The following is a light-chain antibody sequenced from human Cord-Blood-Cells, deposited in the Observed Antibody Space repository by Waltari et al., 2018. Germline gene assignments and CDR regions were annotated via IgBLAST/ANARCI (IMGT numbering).Light chain of an antibody. J-gene: IGKJ1*01. Sequence: DIQMTQSPSSLSASVGDRVTITCRASQSISSYLNWYQQKPGKAPKLLVYAASSLQIGVPSRFSGSGSGTDFTLTISSLQPEDVATYYCQQSYSTPQTFGQGTKVEIK. V-gene: IGKV1-39*01. CDR1: QSISSY. CDR3: QQSYSTPQT. CDR2: AAS.